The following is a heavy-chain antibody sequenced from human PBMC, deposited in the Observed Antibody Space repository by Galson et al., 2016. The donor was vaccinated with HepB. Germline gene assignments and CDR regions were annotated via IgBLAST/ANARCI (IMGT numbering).Heavy chain of an antibody. J-gene: IGHJ4*02. CDR3: ARDSRRKPYSSSQGGLLDY. CDR2: ISSGSSII. V-gene: IGHV3-48*04. D-gene: IGHD6-13*01. Sequence: SLRLSCAASGFNFNNYTINWVRQAPGKGLEWISYISSGSSIIYYADSVRGRFTISRDNAKNSLFLQMNSLRAEDTAVYYCARDSRRKPYSSSQGGLLDYWGQGTLVTVSS. CDR1: GFNFNNYT.